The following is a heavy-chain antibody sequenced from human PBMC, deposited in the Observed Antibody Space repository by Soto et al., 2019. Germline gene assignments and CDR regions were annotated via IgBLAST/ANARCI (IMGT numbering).Heavy chain of an antibody. V-gene: IGHV3-30*18. CDR3: VKGSEVARQELDY. J-gene: IGHJ4*02. D-gene: IGHD2-15*01. Sequence: QVQLVESGGGVVQPGRSLRLSCAASGFSFSNCGMHWVRQAPGKGLEWVAAISPDGSEKYYSESVKGRFTISRDNSKNTLFLQMNSLRVEDTAVYYCVKGSEVARQELDYWGQGTLVTVSS. CDR2: ISPDGSEK. CDR1: GFSFSNCG.